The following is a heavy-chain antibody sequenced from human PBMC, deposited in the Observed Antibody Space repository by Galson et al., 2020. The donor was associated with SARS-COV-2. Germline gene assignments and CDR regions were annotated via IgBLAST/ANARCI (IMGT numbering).Heavy chain of an antibody. Sequence: SVKVSCKASGDTFTMYAFSWVRQAPGQGLEWLGVIIPSSGTIKSAQRFQGRVTISADNPTHTAYLELGSLTSEDTAVYYCARVNFYDSGGYPRGVWFDSWGQGTLVTVSS. D-gene: IGHD3-22*01. CDR2: IIPSSGTI. CDR1: GDTFTMYA. CDR3: ARVNFYDSGGYPRGVWFDS. V-gene: IGHV1-69*06. J-gene: IGHJ5*01.